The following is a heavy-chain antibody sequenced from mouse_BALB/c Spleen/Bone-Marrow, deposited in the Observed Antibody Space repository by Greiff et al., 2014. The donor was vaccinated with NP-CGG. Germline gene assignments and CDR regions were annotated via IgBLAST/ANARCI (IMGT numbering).Heavy chain of an antibody. CDR1: GYTFTSYW. D-gene: IGHD2-4*01. V-gene: IGHV1S81*02. CDR3: ARGDYGDWYFDV. CDR2: INPSNGRT. Sequence: QVQLQQSGAELVKPGASVKLSCKASGYTFTSYWMHWVKQRPGQGLEWIGEINPSNGRTNYNEKFKSKATLTVDISSSTAYMQFNSLTSEDSAVYYCARGDYGDWYFDVWGAGTTVAVSS. J-gene: IGHJ1*01.